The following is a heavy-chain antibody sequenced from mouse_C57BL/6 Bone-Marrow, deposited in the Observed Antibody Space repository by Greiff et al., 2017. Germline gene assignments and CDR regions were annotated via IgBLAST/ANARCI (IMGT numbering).Heavy chain of an antibody. D-gene: IGHD4-1*01. V-gene: IGHV1-54*01. CDR1: GYAFTNYL. CDR2: INPGSGGT. Sequence: QVQLQQSGAELVRPGTSVKVSCKASGYAFTNYLIEWVKQRPGQGLEWIGVINPGSGGTNYNEKFKGKATLTADKSSSTAYMQLSSLTSEDSAVYFCARRDWDLVDYWGQGTTLTVSS. CDR3: ARRDWDLVDY. J-gene: IGHJ2*01.